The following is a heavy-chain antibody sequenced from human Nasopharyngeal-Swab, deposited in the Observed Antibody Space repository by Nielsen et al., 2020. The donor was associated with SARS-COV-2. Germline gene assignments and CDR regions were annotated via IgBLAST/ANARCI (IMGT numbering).Heavy chain of an antibody. CDR2: ISGSGGST. V-gene: IGHV3-23*01. D-gene: IGHD1-14*01. CDR3: AADQTMG. CDR1: GFTFSSYA. Sequence: GESLKISCAASGFTFSSYAMSWVRQAPGKGLEWVSAISGSGGSTYYADSVKGRFTVSRDNAKNTLYLQLNSLRAEDTAVYYCAADQTMGWGQGTLVTVSS. J-gene: IGHJ4*02.